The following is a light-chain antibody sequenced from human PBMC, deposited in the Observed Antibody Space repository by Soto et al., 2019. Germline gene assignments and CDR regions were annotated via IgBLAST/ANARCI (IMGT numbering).Light chain of an antibody. J-gene: IGKJ1*01. V-gene: IGKV3-15*01. CDR1: QSVSSN. CDR2: GAS. CDR3: QQYNNWWT. Sequence: EIVMTQSPATLSVSPGERATLSCRASQSVSSNLAWYQQKPGQAPRLLIYGASTRATGIPARFSGSGSGTXFXXTIXXLXXXDFAVYYCQQYNNWWTFGQGTKVEIK.